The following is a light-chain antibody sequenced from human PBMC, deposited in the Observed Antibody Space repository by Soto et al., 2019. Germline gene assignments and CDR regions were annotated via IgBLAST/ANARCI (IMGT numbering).Light chain of an antibody. CDR2: EVS. Sequence: QSALTQPASVSGSPGQSITISCTGISSDVGGYNYVFWYQQHPGKAPKLMIYEVSKRPSGVSNRFSGSKSGNTASLTISGLQAEDEADYYCSSYTGSNTYVFGTGTKLTVL. V-gene: IGLV2-14*01. CDR3: SSYTGSNTYV. CDR1: SSDVGGYNY. J-gene: IGLJ1*01.